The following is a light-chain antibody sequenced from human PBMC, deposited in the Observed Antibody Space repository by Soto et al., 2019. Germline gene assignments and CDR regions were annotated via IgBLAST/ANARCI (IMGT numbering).Light chain of an antibody. J-gene: IGKJ1*01. Sequence: IQLTQSPSSVSASVGDRFTINCRASQDISTRLAWYTTTPGTATKLMIYAASTLLSGVPSRVSGSGSGTDFSLTVSSLQPEDLATYFCQQANTFPWTFGQGTKVDIK. V-gene: IGKV1-12*01. CDR1: QDISTR. CDR2: AAS. CDR3: QQANTFPWT.